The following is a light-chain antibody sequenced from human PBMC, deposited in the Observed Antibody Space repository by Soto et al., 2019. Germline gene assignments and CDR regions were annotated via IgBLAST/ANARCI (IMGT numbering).Light chain of an antibody. CDR2: GAS. J-gene: IGKJ2*01. Sequence: EIVLTQSPGTLSLSPGERATLSCRASQSVSSSYLAWYQQKPGQAPRLLIYGASSRATGIPDRFSGSGSGTDFTLTISRLEPEDFAVYHCLQHGSAPYTFGQGTRLEIK. CDR1: QSVSSSY. V-gene: IGKV3-20*01. CDR3: LQHGSAPYT.